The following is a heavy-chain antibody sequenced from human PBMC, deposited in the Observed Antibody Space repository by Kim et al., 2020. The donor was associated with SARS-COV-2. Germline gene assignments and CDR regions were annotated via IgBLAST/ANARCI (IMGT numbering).Heavy chain of an antibody. Sequence: SETLSLTCTVSGGSISSSSYYWGWIRQPPGKGLEWIGSIYYSGSTYYNPSLKSRVTISVDTSKNQFSLKLSSVTAADTAVYYCARSRENNWNDYYYYYGMDVWGQGTTVTVSS. V-gene: IGHV4-39*01. CDR2: IYYSGST. CDR3: ARSRENNWNDYYYYYGMDV. D-gene: IGHD1-1*01. J-gene: IGHJ6*02. CDR1: GGSISSSSYY.